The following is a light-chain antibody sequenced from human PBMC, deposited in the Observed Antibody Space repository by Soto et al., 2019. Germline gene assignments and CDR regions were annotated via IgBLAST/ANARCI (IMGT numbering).Light chain of an antibody. V-gene: IGKV3-20*01. CDR3: QQYGSSTWT. CDR2: GAS. Sequence: EIVLTQSPGTLSLSPGERATLSCRASQSVSSSYLAWYQQKPSQAPRLXIYGASSRATGIPDRFSGSGSGTDFTLTISRLETEDFAVYYCQQYGSSTWTFGQGTKVDIK. J-gene: IGKJ1*01. CDR1: QSVSSSY.